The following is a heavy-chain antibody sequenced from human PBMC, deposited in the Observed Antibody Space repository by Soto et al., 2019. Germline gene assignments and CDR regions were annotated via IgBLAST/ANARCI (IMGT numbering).Heavy chain of an antibody. D-gene: IGHD6-13*01. J-gene: IGHJ4*02. CDR2: INHSGST. CDR3: ARPKRGSSSWYRGFDY. V-gene: IGHV4-34*01. Sequence: SETLSLTCAVYGGSFSGYYWSWIRQPPGKGLEWIGEINHSGSTNYNPSLKSRVTISVDTSKNQFSLKLSSVTAADTAVYYCARPKRGSSSWYRGFDYWGQGTRVTVSS. CDR1: GGSFSGYY.